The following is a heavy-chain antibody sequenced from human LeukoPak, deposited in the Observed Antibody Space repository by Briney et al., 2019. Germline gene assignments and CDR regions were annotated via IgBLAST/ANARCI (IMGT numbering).Heavy chain of an antibody. J-gene: IGHJ3*02. V-gene: IGHV4-34*01. CDR1: GGSIRSGGDS. CDR3: ASSSVVVPAADAFDI. Sequence: SETLSLTCAVSGGSIRSGGDSWSWIRQPPGKGLEWIGEINHSGSTNYNPSLKSRVTISVDTSKNQFSLKLSSVTAADTAVYYCASSSVVVPAADAFDIWGQGTMVTVSS. D-gene: IGHD2-2*01. CDR2: INHSGST.